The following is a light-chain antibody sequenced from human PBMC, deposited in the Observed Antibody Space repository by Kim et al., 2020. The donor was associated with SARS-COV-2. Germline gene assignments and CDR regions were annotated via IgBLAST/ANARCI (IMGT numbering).Light chain of an antibody. CDR2: AAS. J-gene: IGKJ1*01. V-gene: IGKV1-39*01. Sequence: SASVGETATITCRASQSISIYLNWYQQKPGKAPKLLIYAASTLQSGVPSRFSGSGSGTVFTLTINSLEPEDFATYSCQQSYNSPPTFGQGTKV. CDR1: QSISIY. CDR3: QQSYNSPPT.